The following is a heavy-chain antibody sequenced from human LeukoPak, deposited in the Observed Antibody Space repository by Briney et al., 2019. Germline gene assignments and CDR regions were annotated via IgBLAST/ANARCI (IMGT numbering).Heavy chain of an antibody. CDR2: ISSSGSST. V-gene: IGHV3-21*01. CDR3: ARDFGDNYGQRYFDY. Sequence: GGSLRLSCAASGFTVSSNYMSWVRQAPGKGLEWISSISSSGSSTNYADSVKGRFTISRDNAKNSLFLQMNSLRVEDTAVYYCARDFGDNYGQRYFDYWGQGALVTVSS. CDR1: GFTVSSNY. D-gene: IGHD5-18*01. J-gene: IGHJ4*02.